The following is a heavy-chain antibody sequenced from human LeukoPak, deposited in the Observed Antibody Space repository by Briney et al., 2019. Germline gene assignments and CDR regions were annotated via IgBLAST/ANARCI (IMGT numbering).Heavy chain of an antibody. D-gene: IGHD3-10*01. J-gene: IGHJ4*02. CDR3: ARVKGGFGELSSFDY. CDR2: SNPNSGGT. CDR1: GYTFTGYY. Sequence: ASVKVSCKASGYTFTGYYMHWVRQAPGQGLEWMGWSNPNSGGTQYAQKFQGRVTMTRDTSITTAYMELSSLTFDDTAVYYCARVKGGFGELSSFDYWGQGTLVTVSS. V-gene: IGHV1-2*02.